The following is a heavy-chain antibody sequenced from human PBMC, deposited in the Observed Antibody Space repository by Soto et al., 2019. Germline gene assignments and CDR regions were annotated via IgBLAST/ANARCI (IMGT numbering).Heavy chain of an antibody. J-gene: IGHJ3*02. CDR2: ISYDGSNK. V-gene: IGHV3-30*18. CDR1: GFTFSSYG. CDR3: AKDCILSEDIVVVVAAWGAFDI. Sequence: LRLSCAASGFTFSSYGMHWVRQAPGKGLEWVAVISYDGSNKYYADSVKGQFTISRDNSKNTLYLQMNSLRAEDTVVYYCAKDCILSEDIVVVVAAWGAFDIWGQGTMVTVSS. D-gene: IGHD2-15*01.